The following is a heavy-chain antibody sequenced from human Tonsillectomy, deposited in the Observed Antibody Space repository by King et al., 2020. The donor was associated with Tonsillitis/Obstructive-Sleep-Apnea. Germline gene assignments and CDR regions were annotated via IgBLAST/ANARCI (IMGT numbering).Heavy chain of an antibody. CDR1: GGTFSSYA. D-gene: IGHD3-9*01. Sequence: QLVRSGAEVKKPGSSVKVSYKASGGTFSSYAISWVRQAPGQGLEWMGGIIPIFGTANYAQKFQGRVTITADESTSTAYMELSSLRAEDTAVYYCARGLRYFDGSAFDIWGQGTMVTVSS. CDR2: IIPIFGTA. CDR3: ARGLRYFDGSAFDI. V-gene: IGHV1-69*01. J-gene: IGHJ3*02.